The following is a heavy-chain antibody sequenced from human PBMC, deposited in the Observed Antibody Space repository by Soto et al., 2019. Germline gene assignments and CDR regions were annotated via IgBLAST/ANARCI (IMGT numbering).Heavy chain of an antibody. D-gene: IGHD3-22*01. CDR2: MSRTGDNT. V-gene: IGHV3-23*01. J-gene: IGHJ4*02. CDR3: AKDQSNSNPLYYFDS. CDR1: GFTFSIYA. Sequence: PGGSLRLSCAASGFTFSIYAMTWVRQSPGKGLEWVSSMSRTGDNTYYADSVKGRFTISRDNSKNTLYLQMNSLRAEDTAIYYCAKDQSNSNPLYYFDSWGPGTLVTVSS.